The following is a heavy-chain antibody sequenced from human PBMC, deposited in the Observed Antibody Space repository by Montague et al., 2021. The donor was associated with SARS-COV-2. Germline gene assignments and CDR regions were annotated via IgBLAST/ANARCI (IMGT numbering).Heavy chain of an antibody. Sequence: SKTLSLTCTVSGGSISSSSYYWGWIRQPPGKGLEWIGSIYYSGSTXYNPSVKSRVTISVDTSKSQFSLKLSSVTAADTAVYYCARVGRQQLVRLSGMDVWGQGTTVTVSS. CDR1: GGSISSSSYY. V-gene: IGHV4-39*07. J-gene: IGHJ6*02. D-gene: IGHD6-13*01. CDR3: ARVGRQQLVRLSGMDV. CDR2: IYYSGST.